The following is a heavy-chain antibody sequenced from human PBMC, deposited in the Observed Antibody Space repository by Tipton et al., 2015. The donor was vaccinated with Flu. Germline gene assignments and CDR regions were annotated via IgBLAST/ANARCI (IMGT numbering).Heavy chain of an antibody. D-gene: IGHD2-2*01. CDR2: VHHAGST. CDR3: VRDGRYSSSNGALDY. V-gene: IGHV4-38-2*02. CDR1: GDSIRSDYF. Sequence: LRLSCSVSGDSIRSDYFWGWIRRPPGKGLEWIGNVHHAGSTYYNPSLKSRVTMSVDASKNHFSLKLTSVSAADTAVYYCVRDGRYSSSNGALDYWGQGTLVTVSS. J-gene: IGHJ4*02.